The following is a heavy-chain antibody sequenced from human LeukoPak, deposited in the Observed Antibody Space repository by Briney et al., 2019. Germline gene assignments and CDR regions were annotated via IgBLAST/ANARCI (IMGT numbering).Heavy chain of an antibody. Sequence: GGSLRLSCTASGFTFGDYAMSWVRQAPGKGLEWVTFIRTKAYGGTTEYAASVKGRFTISRDNAKNSLYLQMNSLRAEDTAVYYCARVEEGNDYGDNFDYWGQGTLVTVSS. V-gene: IGHV3-49*04. CDR3: ARVEEGNDYGDNFDY. CDR1: GFTFGDYA. CDR2: IRTKAYGGTT. D-gene: IGHD4-17*01. J-gene: IGHJ4*02.